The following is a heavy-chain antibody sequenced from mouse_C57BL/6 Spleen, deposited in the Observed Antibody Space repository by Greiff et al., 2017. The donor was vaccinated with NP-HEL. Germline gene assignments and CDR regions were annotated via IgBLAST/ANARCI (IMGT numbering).Heavy chain of an antibody. J-gene: IGHJ2*01. CDR3: TRDPYDYDSADYFDY. CDR1: GFTFSSYA. CDR2: ISSGGDYI. Sequence: EVKLVESGAGLVKPGGSLKLSCAASGFTFSSYAMSWVRQTPEKRLEWVAYISSGGDYIYYAETVKGRFTISRDNARNTRYLQMSSLKPEDTAMYYCTRDPYDYDSADYFDYWGQGTTLTVSS. V-gene: IGHV5-9-1*02. D-gene: IGHD2-4*01.